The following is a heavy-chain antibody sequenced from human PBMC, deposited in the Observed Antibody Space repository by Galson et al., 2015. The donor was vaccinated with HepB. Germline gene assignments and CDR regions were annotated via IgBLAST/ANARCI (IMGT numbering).Heavy chain of an antibody. V-gene: IGHV3-21*01. CDR2: ISKSSDYI. CDR1: GFAFSRYS. Sequence: SLRLSCAASGFAFSRYSMTWVRQAPGKGLEWVSSISKSSDYIYYVDSVKGRFTISRDNAKNSQYLQMNSLRAEDTAVYYCARERSYESSGRQAFDIWGQGTVVTVSS. D-gene: IGHD3-22*01. J-gene: IGHJ3*02. CDR3: ARERSYESSGRQAFDI.